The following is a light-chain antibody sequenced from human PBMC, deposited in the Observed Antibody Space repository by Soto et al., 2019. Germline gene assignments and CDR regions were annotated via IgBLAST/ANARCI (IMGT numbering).Light chain of an antibody. CDR1: QSVGTF. CDR2: DAS. J-gene: IGKJ4*01. CDR3: EQRSNWPPALT. V-gene: IGKV3-11*01. Sequence: EIVLTQSPATLSLSPGERATLSCRVSQSVGTFLAWYQHKPGQAPRLLIYDASNRATGVPARFSGSGSGTDFTLTISSLEPEDFAVYYCEQRSNWPPALTFGGGTKVEIK.